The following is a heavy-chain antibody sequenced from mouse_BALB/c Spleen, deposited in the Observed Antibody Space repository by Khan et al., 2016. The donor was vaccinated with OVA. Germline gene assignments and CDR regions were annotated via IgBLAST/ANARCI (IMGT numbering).Heavy chain of an antibody. CDR2: ITSGGSYT. CDR3: TRERNYYGSSFYFDY. D-gene: IGHD1-1*01. J-gene: IGHJ2*01. Sequence: EVELVESGGGLVKPGGSLRLSCEASGFTFSSYSMSWVRQTPEKRLEWVATITSGGSYTYYPDSVPGRFTISRDNATNTLYLQMSSLKSEDTAIYYCTRERNYYGSSFYFDYWGQGTTLTVSS. V-gene: IGHV5-6-4*01. CDR1: GFTFSSYS.